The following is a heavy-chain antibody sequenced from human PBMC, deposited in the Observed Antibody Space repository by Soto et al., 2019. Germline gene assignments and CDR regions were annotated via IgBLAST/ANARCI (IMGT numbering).Heavy chain of an antibody. D-gene: IGHD3-3*01. CDR3: ARTRDFWSGYYRPIAVAGTADY. CDR1: GFTFSSYW. J-gene: IGHJ4*02. CDR2: IKQDGSEK. V-gene: IGHV3-7*05. Sequence: GSLRLSCAASGFTFSSYWMSWVRQAPGKGLEWVANIKQDGSEKYYVDSVKGRFTISRDNAKNSLYLQMNSLRAEDTAVYYCARTRDFWSGYYRPIAVAGTADYWGQGTLVTVSS.